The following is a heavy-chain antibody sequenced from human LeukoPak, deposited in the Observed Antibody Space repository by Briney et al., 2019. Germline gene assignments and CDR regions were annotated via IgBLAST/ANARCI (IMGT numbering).Heavy chain of an antibody. CDR2: INPNSGGT. Sequence: ASVKVSCKASGYTFTGYYMHWVRQAPGQGLEWMGWINPNSGGTNYAQKFQGRVTMTRDTSISTAYMELSGLRSDDTAVYYCAREGGDNYYDSSGYYPFYYYYGMDVWGQGTTVTVSS. D-gene: IGHD3-22*01. CDR1: GYTFTGYY. J-gene: IGHJ6*02. CDR3: AREGGDNYYDSSGYYPFYYYYGMDV. V-gene: IGHV1-2*02.